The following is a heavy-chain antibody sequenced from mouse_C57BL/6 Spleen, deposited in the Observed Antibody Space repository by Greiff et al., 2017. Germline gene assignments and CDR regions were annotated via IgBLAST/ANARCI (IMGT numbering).Heavy chain of an antibody. CDR1: GYTFTEYT. D-gene: IGHD2-3*01. CDR2: FYPGSGSI. Sequence: VKLMESGAELVKPGASVKLSCKASGYTFTEYTIHWVKQRSGQGLEWIGWFYPGSGSIKYNEKFKDKATLTADKSSSTVYMELSRLTSEDSAVYFCARHEAYDGYYEGYFDYWGQGTTLTVSS. J-gene: IGHJ2*01. CDR3: ARHEAYDGYYEGYFDY. V-gene: IGHV1-62-2*01.